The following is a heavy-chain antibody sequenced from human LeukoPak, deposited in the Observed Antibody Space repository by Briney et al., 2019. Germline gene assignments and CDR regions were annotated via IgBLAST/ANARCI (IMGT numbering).Heavy chain of an antibody. CDR1: GGSISSSSYY. V-gene: IGHV4-39*01. CDR3: ARHLSYDRAFDI. J-gene: IGHJ3*02. D-gene: IGHD3-22*01. CDR2: IYYSGST. Sequence: SETLYLTCTVSGGSISSSSYYWGWIRQPPGKGLEWIGSIYYSGSTYYNPSLKSRVTISVDTSKNQFSLKLSSVTAADTAVYYCARHLSYDRAFDIWGQGTMVTVSS.